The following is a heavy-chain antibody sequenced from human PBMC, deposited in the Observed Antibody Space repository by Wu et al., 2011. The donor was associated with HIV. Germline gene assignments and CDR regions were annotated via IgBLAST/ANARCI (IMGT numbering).Heavy chain of an antibody. CDR1: GYTFISYG. CDR2: ISAYNGDT. Sequence: QVQLVQSGAEVKKPGASVKVPCKASGYTFISYGISWVRQAPGQGLEWMGWISAYNGDTNYAQKLQGRVTMTTDTSTSTAYMELRSLRSDDTAVYYCARAYDLWSGSGYYYYMDVWGERDHGQRLL. V-gene: IGHV1-18*01. CDR3: ARAYDLWSGSGYYYYMDV. J-gene: IGHJ6*03. D-gene: IGHD3-3*01.